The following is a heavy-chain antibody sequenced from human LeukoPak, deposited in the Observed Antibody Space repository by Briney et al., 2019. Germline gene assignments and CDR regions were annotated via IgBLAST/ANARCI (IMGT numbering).Heavy chain of an antibody. CDR1: GYSISSGYY. CDR2: IYHSGST. V-gene: IGHV4-38-2*01. Sequence: PSETLSLTCAVSGYSISSGYYWGWIRQPPGKGLEWIGSIYHSGSTYYNPSLKSRVTISVETSKNQFSLKLSSVTAADTAVYYCARSSSYSSWYGGFDYWGQGTLVTVSS. D-gene: IGHD6-13*01. J-gene: IGHJ4*02. CDR3: ARSSSYSSWYGGFDY.